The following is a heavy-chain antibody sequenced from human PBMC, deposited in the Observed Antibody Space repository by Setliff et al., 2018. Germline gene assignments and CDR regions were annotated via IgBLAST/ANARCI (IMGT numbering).Heavy chain of an antibody. CDR2: ISGSGART. CDR3: ARCLGFGSGWFDP. V-gene: IGHV3-23*01. Sequence: GGSLRLSCAASGFTFSDYAMSWVRQAPGKGLEWVSTISGSGARTYYADSVKGRFTISRDNSKNTLFLQMNGLRVEDTAVYYCARCLGFGSGWFDPWGQGTLVTVSS. J-gene: IGHJ5*02. D-gene: IGHD2-15*01. CDR1: GFTFSDYA.